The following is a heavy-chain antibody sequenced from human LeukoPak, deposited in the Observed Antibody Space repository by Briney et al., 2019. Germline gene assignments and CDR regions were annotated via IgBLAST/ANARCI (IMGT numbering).Heavy chain of an antibody. Sequence: PGGSLRLSCAASGFTFSTYAMDWVRQAPGKGLEWVALISSDASNTYYADSVKGRFTISRDNAKNSLYLQMNSLRAEDTAVYYCARGRLAGYSSSSDFDYWGQGALVTVSS. J-gene: IGHJ4*02. CDR1: GFTFSTYA. CDR3: ARGRLAGYSSSSDFDY. D-gene: IGHD6-13*01. CDR2: ISSDASNT. V-gene: IGHV3-30-3*01.